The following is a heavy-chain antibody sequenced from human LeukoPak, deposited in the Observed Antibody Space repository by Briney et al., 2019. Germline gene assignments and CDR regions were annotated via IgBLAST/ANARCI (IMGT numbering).Heavy chain of an antibody. CDR3: ARFQGGNNRCYFDI. Sequence: GGSLKISCETSGYSFTSYWIGWVRQMPGKGLEWMGIIYPGDFDTRYSPSFQGQVTISADKSISTAYMQWISLEASDTAMYYCARFQGGNNRCYFDIWGQGTLVIVSS. J-gene: IGHJ3*02. CDR2: IYPGDFDT. V-gene: IGHV5-51*01. CDR1: GYSFTSYW. D-gene: IGHD6-25*01.